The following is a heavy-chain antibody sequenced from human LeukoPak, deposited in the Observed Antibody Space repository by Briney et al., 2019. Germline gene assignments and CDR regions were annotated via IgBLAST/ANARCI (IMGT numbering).Heavy chain of an antibody. CDR3: ARAPVVAATLGLLDY. D-gene: IGHD2-15*01. CDR2: ISHDGSNK. CDR1: GFTFSSYA. Sequence: GGSLRLSCAASGFTFSSYAMHWVRQAPGKGLEWVAVISHDGSNKYYADSVKGRFTISRDNSKNTLYLQMNSLRAEDTAVYYCARAPVVAATLGLLDYWCQGTLVTVSS. J-gene: IGHJ4*02. V-gene: IGHV3-30*01.